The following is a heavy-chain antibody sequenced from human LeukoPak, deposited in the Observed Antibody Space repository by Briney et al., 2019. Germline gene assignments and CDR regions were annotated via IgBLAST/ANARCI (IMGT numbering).Heavy chain of an antibody. D-gene: IGHD1-26*01. J-gene: IGHJ4*02. CDR3: AREHRKEGATVDN. CDR1: GFSFSGYW. Sequence: GGSLRLSCAASGFSFSGYWMHWVRQVPGKGLVWVSRIERDGTTISYADSVRGRFTISRDNAKNTLYLQMNSLRAEDTAVYYCAREHRKEGATVDNWGQGTLVNVSS. V-gene: IGHV3-74*01. CDR2: IERDGTTI.